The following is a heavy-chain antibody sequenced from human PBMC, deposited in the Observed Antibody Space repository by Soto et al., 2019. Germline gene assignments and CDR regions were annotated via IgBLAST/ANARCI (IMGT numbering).Heavy chain of an antibody. CDR2: LSYDETKK. D-gene: IGHD2-15*01. Sequence: QVRLVESGGGVVQPGGSLRLSCATSGFSLSSYAMHWVRQAPGKGLEWVALLSYDETKKYYADSVKGRFTISRDTSKNTLFLQMNNVRVEDTAVYYCAKDRRDGDFMHILVVEVWGQGAHVTVSS. CDR1: GFSLSSYA. J-gene: IGHJ4*02. CDR3: AKDRRDGDFMHILVVEV. V-gene: IGHV3-30*18.